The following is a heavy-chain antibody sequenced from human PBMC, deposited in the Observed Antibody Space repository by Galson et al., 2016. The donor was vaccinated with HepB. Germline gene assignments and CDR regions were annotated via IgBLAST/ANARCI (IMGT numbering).Heavy chain of an antibody. CDR1: GFIFSKYT. CDR2: ISYNGETT. Sequence: LRLSCAAPGFIFSKYTMHWVRQAPGKGLQYVSSISYNGETTHYADSVKGRFTISGDNSKNILYLQMSSLRVEDTSVYYGVRQPTYGYPFDYWGQGTLVTVSS. D-gene: IGHD5-18*01. J-gene: IGHJ4*02. V-gene: IGHV3-64D*08. CDR3: VRQPTYGYPFDY.